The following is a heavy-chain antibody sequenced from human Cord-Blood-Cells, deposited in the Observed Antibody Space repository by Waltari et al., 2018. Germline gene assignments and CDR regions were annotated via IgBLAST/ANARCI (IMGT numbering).Heavy chain of an antibody. CDR3: AHRRVGWATYYFDY. Sequence: QITLKESGPTLVKPTQTLTLTCTFSGFSLSTSGVGVGWICQPPGKALEWLALIYWDDDKRYSPSLKSRLTITKDTSKNQVVLTMTNMDPVDTATYYCAHRRVGWATYYFDYWGQGTLVTVSS. CDR2: IYWDDDK. V-gene: IGHV2-5*02. J-gene: IGHJ4*02. D-gene: IGHD6-19*01. CDR1: GFSLSTSGVG.